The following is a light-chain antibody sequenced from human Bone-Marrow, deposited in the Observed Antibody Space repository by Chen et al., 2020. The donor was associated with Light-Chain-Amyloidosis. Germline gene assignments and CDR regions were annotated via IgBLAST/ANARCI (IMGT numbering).Light chain of an antibody. J-gene: IGLJ3*02. CDR2: DDS. CDR3: QVWDRSSDRPV. CDR1: NIGATS. V-gene: IGLV3-21*02. Sequence: SYVLTQPSSVSVAPGQTATIACGGNNIGATSEHWYEQTPGQAPLLVVDDDSDRPSGIPERLSGSNAGNTATLTISRVEAGDEADYYCQVWDRSSDRPVFGGGTKLTVL.